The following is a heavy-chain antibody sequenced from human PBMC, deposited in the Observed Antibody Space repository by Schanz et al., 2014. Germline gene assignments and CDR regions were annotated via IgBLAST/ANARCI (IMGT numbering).Heavy chain of an antibody. V-gene: IGHV1-69*02. J-gene: IGHJ6*03. CDR1: GGTFSSYT. CDR3: ARGAGGGSGTYYGAYYNYYYMDV. Sequence: QVQLVQSGAEVKKPGSSVKVSCTSSGGTFSSYTISWIRQAPGQGLEWMGRIIPVLAIADYAQKFQGRVTITADKSTSTASMELSSLRSEDTAVYYCARGAGGGSGTYYGAYYNYYYMDVWGKGTTVTVSS. D-gene: IGHD3-10*01. CDR2: IIPVLAIA.